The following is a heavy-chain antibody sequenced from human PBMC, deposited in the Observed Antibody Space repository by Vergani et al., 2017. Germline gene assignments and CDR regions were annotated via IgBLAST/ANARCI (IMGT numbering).Heavy chain of an antibody. J-gene: IGHJ5*02. V-gene: IGHV4-34*01. Sequence: QVQLQQWGAGLLKPSETLSLTCAVYGGSFSGDYWSWIRQPPGKGLEWIGEINHSGITNYNPSLKSRVTISVDTSKNQFSLKLDSVTAADTAVYYCAGGNPNWFDPWGQGTLVTVSS. CDR3: AGGNPNWFDP. CDR2: INHSGIT. CDR1: GGSFSGDY.